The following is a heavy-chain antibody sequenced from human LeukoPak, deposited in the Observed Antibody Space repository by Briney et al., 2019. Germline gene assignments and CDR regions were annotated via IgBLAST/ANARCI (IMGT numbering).Heavy chain of an antibody. V-gene: IGHV4-30-4*01. CDR2: IYYSGST. Sequence: PSQTLSLTCTVSGGSISSGDYYWGWIRQPPGKGLEWIGYIYYSGSTYYNPSLKSRVTISVDTSKNQFSLKLSSVTAADTAVYYCARATYYYDSSGYYYSNDAFDIWGQGTMVTVSS. CDR3: ARATYYYDSSGYYYSNDAFDI. J-gene: IGHJ3*02. D-gene: IGHD3-22*01. CDR1: GGSISSGDYY.